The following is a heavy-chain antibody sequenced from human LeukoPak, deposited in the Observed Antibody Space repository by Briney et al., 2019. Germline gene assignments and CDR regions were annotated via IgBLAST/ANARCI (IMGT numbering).Heavy chain of an antibody. CDR3: ARELAGNYFDS. V-gene: IGHV3-66*01. CDR2: IYSGGTT. J-gene: IGHJ4*02. Sequence: GGSLRLSCAASGFTVSRNYMSWVRQAPGKGLELVSVIYSGGTTYYADSVKGRFTFSRDNSKNTLSLQMNSLRAEDTAVYYCARELAGNYFDSWGQGTLVTVSS. CDR1: GFTVSRNY.